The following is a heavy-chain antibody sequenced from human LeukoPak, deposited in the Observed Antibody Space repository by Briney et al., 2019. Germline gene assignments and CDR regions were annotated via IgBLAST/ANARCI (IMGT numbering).Heavy chain of an antibody. CDR3: ARENSHDFWSGSTDY. V-gene: IGHV4-39*02. CDR1: GGSISSSSYY. D-gene: IGHD3-3*01. Sequence: SETLSLTCTVSGGSISSSSYYWGWIRQPPGKGLEWIGSIYYSGSTYYNPSLKSRVTISVDTSKNQFSLKLSSVTAADTAVYYCARENSHDFWSGSTDYWGQGTLVTVSS. CDR2: IYYSGST. J-gene: IGHJ4*02.